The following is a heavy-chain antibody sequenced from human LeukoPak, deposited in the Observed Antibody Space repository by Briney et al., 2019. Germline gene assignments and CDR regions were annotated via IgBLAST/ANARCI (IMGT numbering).Heavy chain of an antibody. Sequence: PEGPLRLSCAASGFTFSSYSMNWVRQAPGKGLEWVSYINSSINTIYYPDSVKGRFTISRDNAKNSLYLQMNSLRAEDTAVYYCARDRAWSFDYWGQGTLVTVSS. CDR1: GFTFSSYS. J-gene: IGHJ4*02. CDR2: INSSINTI. V-gene: IGHV3-48*01. D-gene: IGHD2-8*02. CDR3: ARDRAWSFDY.